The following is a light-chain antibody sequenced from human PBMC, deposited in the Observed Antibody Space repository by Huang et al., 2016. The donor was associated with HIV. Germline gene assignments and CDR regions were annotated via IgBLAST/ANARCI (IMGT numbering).Light chain of an antibody. V-gene: IGKV1-39*01. CDR3: QQTYSAPVT. CDR2: SST. Sequence: DIQVTQSPSSLSASVGDRVTITCRTSQRISSHLSWYQQKIGKGPKLLIYSSTVLQSGVPSRFTGSGSGTDFTLTINSLQPEDFGTYYCQQTYSAPVTFGGGTRVEIK. J-gene: IGKJ4*01. CDR1: QRISSH.